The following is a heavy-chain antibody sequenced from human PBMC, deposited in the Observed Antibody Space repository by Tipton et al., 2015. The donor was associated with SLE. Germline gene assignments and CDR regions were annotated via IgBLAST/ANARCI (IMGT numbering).Heavy chain of an antibody. D-gene: IGHD6-13*01. CDR2: INHSGST. CDR1: GGSFSGYY. CDR3: ASSSSWWGYAFDI. V-gene: IGHV4-34*01. Sequence: LRLSCAVYGGSFSGYYWSWIRQPPGKGLEWIGEINHSGSTNYNPSLKSRVTISVDTSKNQFSLKLSSVTAADTAVYYCASSSSWWGYAFDIWGQGTMVTVSS. J-gene: IGHJ3*02.